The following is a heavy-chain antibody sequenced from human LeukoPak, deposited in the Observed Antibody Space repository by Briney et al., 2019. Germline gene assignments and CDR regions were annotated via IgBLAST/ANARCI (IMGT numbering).Heavy chain of an antibody. CDR2: ISSSGNKI. V-gene: IGHV3-48*03. J-gene: IGHJ5*02. CDR1: GLPFSSYE. D-gene: IGHD2-2*01. CDR3: ARGQRPQYTSTWDNWFDP. Sequence: GGSLRLSCAASGLPFSSYEMNWVRQAPGKRLQWVSYISSSGNKIYYAASVKGRFTISRDNAKNSLYLQIDSLRAEDTAVYYCARGQRPQYTSTWDNWFDPWGQGTQVTVSS.